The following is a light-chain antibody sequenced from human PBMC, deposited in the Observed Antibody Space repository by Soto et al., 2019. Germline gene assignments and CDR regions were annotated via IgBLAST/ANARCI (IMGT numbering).Light chain of an antibody. CDR3: QQYGSSPPWT. V-gene: IGKV3-20*01. CDR1: QSISINS. J-gene: IGKJ1*01. CDR2: GAS. Sequence: EIGLAQSPAALSVSPGERATLSCRASQSISINSFAWYQQNPGQAPRLLIYGASSRATGIPDRFSGSGSGTDFTLTISGLEPEDLAVYYCQQYGSSPPWTFGQGTKVDIK.